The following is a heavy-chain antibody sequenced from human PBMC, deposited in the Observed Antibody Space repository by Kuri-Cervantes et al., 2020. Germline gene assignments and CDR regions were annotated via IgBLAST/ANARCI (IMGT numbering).Heavy chain of an antibody. CDR1: GYTFTGYY. CDR2: INPNSGGT. D-gene: IGHD1-7*01. V-gene: IGHV1-2*02. Sequence: ASVKVSCKASGYTFTGYYMHWVRQAPGQGLEWMGWINPNSGGTNYAQKFQGRVTMTRDMSISTAYMELSRLRSDDTAVYYCARDRITGTTFHYYYYYGMDVWGQGTTVTVSS. CDR3: ARDRITGTTFHYYYYYGMDV. J-gene: IGHJ6*02.